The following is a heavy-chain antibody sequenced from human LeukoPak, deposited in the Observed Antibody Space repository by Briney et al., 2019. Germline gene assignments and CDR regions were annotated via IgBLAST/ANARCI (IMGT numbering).Heavy chain of an antibody. J-gene: IGHJ4*02. Sequence: VASVKVSCKASGGTFSRYAISWVRQAPGQGLEWMGGIIPIFGPANYAQKFQGRVTITADEFPSTAYMELSSLRSEDTAVYYCATSPGIAVVEFDSWGQGTLVTVSS. CDR1: GGTFSRYA. V-gene: IGHV1-69*13. D-gene: IGHD6-19*01. CDR3: ATSPGIAVVEFDS. CDR2: IIPIFGPA.